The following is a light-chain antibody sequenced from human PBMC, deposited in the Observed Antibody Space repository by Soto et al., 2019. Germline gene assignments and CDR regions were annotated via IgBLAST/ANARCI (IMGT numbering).Light chain of an antibody. CDR3: NKGKHWPST. V-gene: IGKV2-30*01. Sequence: DVVMTQSPLSLPVTLGQPASISCRSSQSLVYSDGNTYLNWFHQRPGQYQRRLIYKVSKGESGVSYRFRGSGSGTDYTLNINRVEAEDVGVYCYNKGKHWPSTYGQEYQLQIK. J-gene: IGKJ2*01. CDR2: KVS. CDR1: QSLVYSDGNTY.